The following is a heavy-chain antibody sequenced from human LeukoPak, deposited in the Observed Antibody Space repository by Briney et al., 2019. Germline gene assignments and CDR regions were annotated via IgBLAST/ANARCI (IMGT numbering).Heavy chain of an antibody. CDR2: ISSSSSYI. Sequence: GGSLRLSCAASGFTFSNYNMNWVRQAPGKGLEWVSSISSSSSYIYYADSVKGRFTISRDNAKNSVYLHMNSLRVGDTAVYYCARIGYSSSSWDYWGQGTLVTVSS. D-gene: IGHD6-6*01. J-gene: IGHJ4*02. CDR1: GFTFSNYN. V-gene: IGHV3-21*06. CDR3: ARIGYSSSSWDY.